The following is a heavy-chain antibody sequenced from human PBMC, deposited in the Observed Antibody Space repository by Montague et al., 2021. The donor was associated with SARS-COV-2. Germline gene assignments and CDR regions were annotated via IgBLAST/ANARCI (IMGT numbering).Heavy chain of an antibody. J-gene: IGHJ3*02. CDR2: IYYSGST. D-gene: IGHD3-22*01. CDR1: GGSISSSSYY. V-gene: IGHV4-39*01. CDR3: ARFPTSYYYDSKVARDTPDAFDI. Sequence: SETLSLTCTVSGGSISSSSYYWGWIRQPPGKGLEWIGSIYYSGSTYYNPSLKSRVTISVDTSKNQFSLKLSSVTAADTAVYYCARFPTSYYYDSKVARDTPDAFDIWGQGTMVTVSS.